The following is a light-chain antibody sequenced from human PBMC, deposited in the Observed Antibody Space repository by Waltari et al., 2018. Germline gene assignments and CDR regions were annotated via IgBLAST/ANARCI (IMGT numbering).Light chain of an antibody. CDR1: RRDAGGYKA. CDR2: DVT. V-gene: IGLV2-14*03. J-gene: IGLJ1*01. Sequence: QSALTQAASVSGSPGQSITIPCPGTRRDAGGYKAVSWYQQHPGKAPKVLIYDVTNRPSGVSNRFSGSKSGNTASLTISGLQAEDEADYYCSAYTRSGTYVFGTGTKVTVL. CDR3: SAYTRSGTYV.